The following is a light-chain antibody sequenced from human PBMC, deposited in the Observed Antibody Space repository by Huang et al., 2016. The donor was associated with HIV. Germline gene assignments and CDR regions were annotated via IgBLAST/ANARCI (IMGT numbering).Light chain of an antibody. CDR1: QSITNY. Sequence: EIVLTQSPGTLSLSPGERATLSCMASQSITNYIAWYQHNPGQAPRLLIYDASTRATGIPGRFSGSGSGTDFTLTISSLEPEDFAVYYCQQRRKWLTFGGGTKVEIK. V-gene: IGKV3-11*01. J-gene: IGKJ4*01. CDR2: DAS. CDR3: QQRRKWLT.